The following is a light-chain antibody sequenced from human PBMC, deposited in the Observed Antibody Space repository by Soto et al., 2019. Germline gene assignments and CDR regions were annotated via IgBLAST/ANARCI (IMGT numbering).Light chain of an antibody. Sequence: DIQMTQSPSSVSASVGDRVTITCRASQAISSWLAWYQQKPGRAPKLLIYSASSLQNGAPSRFTGSGSGTDFTLTITSLQPDDTAIYYCQQARSFPHTFGGGTKVEI. CDR2: SAS. V-gene: IGKV1-12*01. CDR1: QAISSW. J-gene: IGKJ4*01. CDR3: QQARSFPHT.